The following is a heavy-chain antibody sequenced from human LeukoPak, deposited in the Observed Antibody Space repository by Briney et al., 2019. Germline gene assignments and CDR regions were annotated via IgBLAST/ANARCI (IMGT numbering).Heavy chain of an antibody. V-gene: IGHV3-7*01. J-gene: IGHJ4*02. CDR3: VRDLGGRSGH. D-gene: IGHD1-26*01. CDR2: IKQDGSER. CDR1: GFTFSSFW. Sequence: PGGSLRLSCAASGFTFSSFWMNWVRQAPGKGLEWVANIKQDGSERNYVDSVKGRSTIFRDNAKNTLYLQMNSLRAEDTAVYYCVRDLGGRSGHWGQGTLVTVSS.